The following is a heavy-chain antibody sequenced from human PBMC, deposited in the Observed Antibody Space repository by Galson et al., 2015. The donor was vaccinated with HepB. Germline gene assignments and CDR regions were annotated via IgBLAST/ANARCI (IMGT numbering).Heavy chain of an antibody. Sequence: SETLSLTCAVYGGSFSGYYWSWIRQPPGKGLEWIGEINHSGSTNYNPSLKSRVTISVDTSKNQFSLKLSSVTAADTAVYYCARGMGPRWYSGYDFYRAYYFDYWGQGTLVTVSS. J-gene: IGHJ4*02. V-gene: IGHV4-34*01. CDR1: GGSFSGYY. CDR2: INHSGST. D-gene: IGHD5-12*01. CDR3: ARGMGPRWYSGYDFYRAYYFDY.